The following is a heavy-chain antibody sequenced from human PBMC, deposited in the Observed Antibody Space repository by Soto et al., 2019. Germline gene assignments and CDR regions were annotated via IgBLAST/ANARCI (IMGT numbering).Heavy chain of an antibody. CDR3: ARGIEGWYQGRYYYGMDV. D-gene: IGHD6-19*01. CDR2: ISAYNGYT. J-gene: IGHJ6*02. Sequence: GASVKVSCKASGYNFTKYGIIWVRQAPGQGLEWMGWISAYNGYTKYKQKFQGRVTMTTDTSKNTLYLQMNSLRAEDTAVYYCARGIEGWYQGRYYYGMDVWGQGTTVTVSS. CDR1: GYNFTKYG. V-gene: IGHV1-18*01.